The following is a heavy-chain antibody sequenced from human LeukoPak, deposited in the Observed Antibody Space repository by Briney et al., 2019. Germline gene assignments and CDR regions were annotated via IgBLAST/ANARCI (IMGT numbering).Heavy chain of an antibody. CDR1: GFSFPSHS. V-gene: IGHV3-48*04. Sequence: PGGSLRLSCAASGFSFPSHSFHWVRQSPGKGLEWVAYIGTSTSTIYQTKSVKGRFSISRDNAKNSLFLQMDSLRVEDTAVYYCARDRGTFGVVDYWGQGTLVTVSS. D-gene: IGHD3-3*01. CDR2: IGTSTSTI. J-gene: IGHJ4*02. CDR3: ARDRGTFGVVDY.